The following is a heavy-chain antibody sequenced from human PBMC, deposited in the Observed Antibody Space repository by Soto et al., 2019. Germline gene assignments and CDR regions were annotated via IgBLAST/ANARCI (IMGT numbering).Heavy chain of an antibody. Sequence: PGGSLRLSCAASGFSFSSCAMHWVRQAPGKGLEWVAVISYDGSNKNYADSVKGRFTISRDNSKNTLHLQMNSLRAEDTAVYYCGSEQLAILRGVLDYWGQGTLVTVSS. J-gene: IGHJ4*02. CDR2: ISYDGSNK. D-gene: IGHD1-1*01. V-gene: IGHV3-30-3*01. CDR3: GSEQLAILRGVLDY. CDR1: GFSFSSCA.